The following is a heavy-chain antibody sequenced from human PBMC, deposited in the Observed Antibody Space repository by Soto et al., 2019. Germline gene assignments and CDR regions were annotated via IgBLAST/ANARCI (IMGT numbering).Heavy chain of an antibody. CDR1: GFTFTSSA. D-gene: IGHD3-10*01. J-gene: IGHJ6*02. V-gene: IGHV1-58*02. CDR3: AAAALWFGELLYLTAPNKTTYYYYGMDV. Sequence: SVKVSCKASGFTFTSSAMQWVRQARGQRLEWIGWIVVGSGNTNYAQKFQERVTITRDMSTSTAYMELSSLRSEDTAVYYCAAAALWFGELLYLTAPNKTTYYYYGMDVWGQ. CDR2: IVVGSGNT.